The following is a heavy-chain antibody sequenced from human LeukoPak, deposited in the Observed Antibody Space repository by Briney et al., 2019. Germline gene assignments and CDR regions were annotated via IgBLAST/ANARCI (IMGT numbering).Heavy chain of an antibody. J-gene: IGHJ4*02. Sequence: SETLSLTCTVSGGSISRYYWSWIRQPPVRGLEWIGYIDYSGSTNYNPSLKSRVTISLDTSNNQFSLKLSSVTAADTAVYYCAGWIQLWYTPGFDYWGQGTLVTVSS. V-gene: IGHV4-59*08. CDR1: GGSISRYY. D-gene: IGHD5-18*01. CDR3: AGWIQLWYTPGFDY. CDR2: IDYSGST.